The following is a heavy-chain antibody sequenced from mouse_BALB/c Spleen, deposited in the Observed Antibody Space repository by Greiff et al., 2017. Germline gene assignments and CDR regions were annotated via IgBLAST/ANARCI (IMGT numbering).Heavy chain of an antibody. CDR3: TRGIYDGYYPWYFDV. CDR2: IDPNSGGT. Sequence: QVQLQQPGAELVKPGASVKLSCKASGYTFTSYWMHWVKQRPGRGLEWIGRIDPNSGGTKYNEKFKSKATLTVDKPSSTAYMQLSSLTSEDSAVYYCTRGIYDGYYPWYFDVWGAGTTVTVSS. D-gene: IGHD2-3*01. V-gene: IGHV1-62-3*01. CDR1: GYTFTSYW. J-gene: IGHJ1*01.